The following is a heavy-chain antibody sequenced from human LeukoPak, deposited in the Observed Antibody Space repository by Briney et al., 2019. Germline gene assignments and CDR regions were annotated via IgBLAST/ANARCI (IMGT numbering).Heavy chain of an antibody. V-gene: IGHV4-39*01. D-gene: IGHD6-19*01. J-gene: IGHJ5*02. CDR3: VRAVGAVAGPGDWFDP. CDR1: GSSITTSSFY. CDR2: FYYTGDT. Sequence: SETLSLTCNVSGSSITTSSFYWGWIRQTPGKGLEWIGTFYYTGDTYYNRSLKSRAAIAVDTSKDQFFLALSSVTAADTAVYYCVRAVGAVAGPGDWFDPWGPGTLVTVSS.